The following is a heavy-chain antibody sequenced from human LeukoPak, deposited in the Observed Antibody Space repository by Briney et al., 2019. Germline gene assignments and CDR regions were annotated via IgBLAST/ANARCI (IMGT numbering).Heavy chain of an antibody. Sequence: SETLSLTCTVSGGSIRSSTYNWGWIRQPPGKGLEWIGSIHYTGTTYYNPSLKSRVAISLDTSKNQFSLELSSVTAADTAVYYCARAPRDRGYCGATSCFEYMDVWGRGTTVTISS. D-gene: IGHD2-2*01. CDR3: ARAPRDRGYCGATSCFEYMDV. V-gene: IGHV4-39*07. J-gene: IGHJ6*03. CDR1: GGSIRSSTYN. CDR2: IHYTGTT.